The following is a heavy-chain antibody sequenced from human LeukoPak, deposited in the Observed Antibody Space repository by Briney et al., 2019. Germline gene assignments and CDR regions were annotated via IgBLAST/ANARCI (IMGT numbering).Heavy chain of an antibody. D-gene: IGHD4-17*01. CDR3: ARGIPGHYEGFDY. J-gene: IGHJ4*02. Sequence: AETLSLTRALYGRSFSGHYWSWIRHPPGKGLEWIGEINHSGSTNYNPCLKSRVTISVDTSKNQLYLKLSCVTAADTAVYYCARGIPGHYEGFDYWGQGTLVTVSS. CDR2: INHSGST. CDR1: GRSFSGHY. V-gene: IGHV4-34*01.